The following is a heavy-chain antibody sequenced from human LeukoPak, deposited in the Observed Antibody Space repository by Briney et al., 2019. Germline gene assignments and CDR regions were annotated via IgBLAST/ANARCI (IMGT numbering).Heavy chain of an antibody. CDR1: GVSISSYY. Sequence: NPSETLSLTCTVSGVSISSYYWSWIRQPPGKGLEWIGYIYYSGSTNYNPSLKSRVTISVDTSKNQFSLKLSSVTAADTAVYYCARDQIHYFDYWGQGTLVTVSS. J-gene: IGHJ4*02. CDR2: IYYSGST. CDR3: ARDQIHYFDY. V-gene: IGHV4-59*01.